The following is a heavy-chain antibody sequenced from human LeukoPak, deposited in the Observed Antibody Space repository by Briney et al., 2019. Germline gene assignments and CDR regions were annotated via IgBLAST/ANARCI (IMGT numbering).Heavy chain of an antibody. CDR1: GFTSSSYS. D-gene: IGHD3-10*01. Sequence: PGGSLRLSCAASGFTSSSYSMNWVRQAPGKGLEWVSSISSSSSYIYYADSVKGRFTISRDNAKNSLYLQMNSLRAEDTAVYYCARYGSGNLDYWGQGTLVTVSS. CDR2: ISSSSSYI. J-gene: IGHJ4*02. V-gene: IGHV3-21*01. CDR3: ARYGSGNLDY.